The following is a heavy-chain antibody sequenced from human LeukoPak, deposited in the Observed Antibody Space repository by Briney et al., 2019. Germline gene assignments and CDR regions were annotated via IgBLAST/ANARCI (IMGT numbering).Heavy chain of an antibody. CDR3: ARGSRYCSSTSCYNFDY. Sequence: PGGSLRLSCAASGFTFSSYWMSWVRQAAGKGLGWVATIKENGSEKYYVDSVKGRFIISRDNAKNSLYLQMNSLRAEDTAVYYCARGSRYCSSTSCYNFDYWGQGTLVTVSS. D-gene: IGHD2-2*01. J-gene: IGHJ4*02. CDR2: IKENGSEK. V-gene: IGHV3-7*03. CDR1: GFTFSSYW.